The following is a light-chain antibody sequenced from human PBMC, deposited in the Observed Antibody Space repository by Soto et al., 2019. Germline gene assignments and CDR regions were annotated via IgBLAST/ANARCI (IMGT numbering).Light chain of an antibody. Sequence: QSVLTQPASVSGSPGQSITISCTGTSSDVGGYNYVSWYQHYPGKAPKLMIFEVSNRPSGVSNRFSGSKSGNTASLTISGLQAEDEADYYCQAYDYTLTASVFGGGTKVTVL. J-gene: IGLJ3*02. CDR1: SSDVGGYNY. CDR2: EVS. V-gene: IGLV2-14*01. CDR3: QAYDYTLTASV.